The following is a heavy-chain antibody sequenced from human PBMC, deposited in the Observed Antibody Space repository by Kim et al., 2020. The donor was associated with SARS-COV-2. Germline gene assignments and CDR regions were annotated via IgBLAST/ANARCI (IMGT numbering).Heavy chain of an antibody. Sequence: GESLKISCKGSGYSFTSYWIGWVRQMPGKGLEWMGIIYPGDSDTRYSPSFQGQVTISADKSISTAYLQWSSLKASDTAMYYCARPSARVKGHDAFDIWGQGTMVTVSS. CDR1: GYSFTSYW. CDR3: ARPSARVKGHDAFDI. V-gene: IGHV5-51*01. D-gene: IGHD5-18*01. CDR2: IYPGDSDT. J-gene: IGHJ3*02.